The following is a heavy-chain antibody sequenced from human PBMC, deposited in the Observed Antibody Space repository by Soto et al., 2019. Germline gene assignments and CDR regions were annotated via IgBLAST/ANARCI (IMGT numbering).Heavy chain of an antibody. Sequence: QVQLQQWGAGLLRPSETLSLTCAFYGGSFDDFYWSWVRQSPGKGLEWVGEISHDGGTNYSPSLASRVSISVDTSKNQFSLLLRSVTAEDTGLYYCARGQLVWYGDLTPYHRDMDVWGQGTTVTVSS. CDR2: ISHDGGT. V-gene: IGHV4-34*02. CDR1: GGSFDDFY. CDR3: ARGQLVWYGDLTPYHRDMDV. J-gene: IGHJ6*02. D-gene: IGHD3-10*01.